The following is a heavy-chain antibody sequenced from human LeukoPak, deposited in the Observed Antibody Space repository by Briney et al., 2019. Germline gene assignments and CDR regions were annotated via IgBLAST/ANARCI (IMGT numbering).Heavy chain of an antibody. V-gene: IGHV3-7*01. CDR1: GFVFRNYF. J-gene: IGHJ4*02. CDR3: AADRGWRTSGYYLYYFEY. D-gene: IGHD3-3*01. Sequence: GGSLRLSCAASGFVFRNYFMSWVRQAPGKGLEWVASIKNDGSEIYYVDSVRGRYTISRDNTKNSLYLQMSSLRAEDTAVYYCAADRGWRTSGYYLYYFEYWGQGTLVTFSS. CDR2: IKNDGSEI.